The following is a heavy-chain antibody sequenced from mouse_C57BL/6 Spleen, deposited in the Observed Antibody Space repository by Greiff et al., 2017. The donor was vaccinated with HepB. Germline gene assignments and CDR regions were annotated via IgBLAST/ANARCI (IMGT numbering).Heavy chain of an antibody. J-gene: IGHJ3*01. CDR2: IDPENGDT. Sequence: EVQLQESGAELVRPGASVKLSCTASGFNIKDDYMHWVKQRPEQGLEWIGWIDPENGDTEYASKFQGKATITADTSSNTAYLQLSSLTSEDTAVYYCTTNYGSSLFAYWGQRTLVTVSA. CDR1: GFNIKDDY. V-gene: IGHV14-4*01. D-gene: IGHD1-1*01. CDR3: TTNYGSSLFAY.